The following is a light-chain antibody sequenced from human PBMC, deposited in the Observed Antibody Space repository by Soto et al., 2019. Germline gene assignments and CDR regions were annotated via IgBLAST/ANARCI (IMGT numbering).Light chain of an antibody. CDR3: QQYSSWVT. Sequence: EIVMTQSPVTLSLSPGDTATLSCRASQSITSNLAWYQKKPGHPPRLVIYGASTRATGIPARFSGSGSGTEFTLTISSLQSKDFAVYYCQQYSSWVTFGGGTQLEIE. J-gene: IGKJ4*01. V-gene: IGKV3-15*01. CDR2: GAS. CDR1: QSITSN.